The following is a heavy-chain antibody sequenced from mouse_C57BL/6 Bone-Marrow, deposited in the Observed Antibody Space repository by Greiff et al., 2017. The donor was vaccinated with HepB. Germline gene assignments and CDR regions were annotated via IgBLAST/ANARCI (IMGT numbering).Heavy chain of an antibody. Sequence: EVKLVESGGGLVKPGGSLKLSCAASGFTFSDYGMHWVRQAPEKGLEWVAYISSGRSTIYYADTVKGRFTISRDNAKNTLFLHMTSLRSEDTAMYYCARKDDYYGSCSFAYWGQGTLVTVSA. V-gene: IGHV5-17*01. J-gene: IGHJ3*01. CDR1: GFTFSDYG. D-gene: IGHD1-1*01. CDR3: ARKDDYYGSCSFAY. CDR2: ISSGRSTI.